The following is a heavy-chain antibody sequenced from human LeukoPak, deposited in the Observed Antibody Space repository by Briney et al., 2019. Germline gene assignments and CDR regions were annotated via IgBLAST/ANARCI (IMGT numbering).Heavy chain of an antibody. CDR1: GFTFSSYA. V-gene: IGHV3-23*01. Sequence: GGSLRLSCAASGFTFSSYAMSWVRQAPGKGLEWVSGIGGSGGSTYYADSVKGRFTISRDNSKNTLYLHMNSLRAEDTAVYYCASHSSGYWNYFDYWGQGTLVTVSS. CDR3: ASHSSGYWNYFDY. CDR2: IGGSGGST. J-gene: IGHJ4*02. D-gene: IGHD3-22*01.